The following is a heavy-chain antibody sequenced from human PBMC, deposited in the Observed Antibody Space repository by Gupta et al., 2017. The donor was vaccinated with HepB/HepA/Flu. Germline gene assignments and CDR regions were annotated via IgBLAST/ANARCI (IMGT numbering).Heavy chain of an antibody. CDR2: INWTGRST. Sequence: EVQLVESGGRVVRPGGSLRLSCAASGFIFGDYGMVWVRQTPEKGLEWVSGINWTGRSTGYADSVKGRFTISRDNAKNSLYLQMNNLRGEDTAFYYCARDERGYPPYYFDYWGQGTLVTVSS. CDR3: ARDERGYPPYYFDY. V-gene: IGHV3-20*04. CDR1: GFIFGDYG. D-gene: IGHD3-16*02. J-gene: IGHJ4*02.